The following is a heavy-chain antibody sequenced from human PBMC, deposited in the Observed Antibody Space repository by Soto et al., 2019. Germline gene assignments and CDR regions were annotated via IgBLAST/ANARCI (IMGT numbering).Heavy chain of an antibody. CDR3: VTLVVGSYYFGF. CDR2: IYHSGRT. J-gene: IGHJ4*02. CDR1: GGSISSTNW. V-gene: IGHV4-4*02. D-gene: IGHD3-22*01. Sequence: SETLSLTCAVSGGSISSTNWWSWVRQPPGKGLEWIGEIYHSGRTNYNPSLKSRVTISVDKSKNLFSLKLSSVTAADTAVYYCVTLVVGSYYFGFWGQGTLVTVSS.